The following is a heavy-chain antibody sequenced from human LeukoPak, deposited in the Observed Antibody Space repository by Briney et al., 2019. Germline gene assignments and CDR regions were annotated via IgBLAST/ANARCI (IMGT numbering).Heavy chain of an antibody. CDR2: IWYDGSNK. CDR3: AREAHNWNERGDGGYMDV. CDR1: GFSFSTTW. V-gene: IGHV3-33*08. D-gene: IGHD1-1*01. J-gene: IGHJ6*03. Sequence: GGSLRLSCAASGFSFSTTWMSWVRQAPGKGLEWVAVIWYDGSNKYYADSVKGRFTISRDNSKNTLYLQMNSLRAEDTAVYYCAREAHNWNERGDGGYMDVWGKGTTVTVSS.